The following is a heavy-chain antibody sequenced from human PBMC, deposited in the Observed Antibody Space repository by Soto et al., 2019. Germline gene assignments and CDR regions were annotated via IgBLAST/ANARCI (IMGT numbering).Heavy chain of an antibody. CDR1: GFTFSSYG. J-gene: IGHJ6*02. V-gene: IGHV3-33*01. CDR2: IWYDGSNK. Sequence: PGGSLRLSCAASGFTFSSYGMHWVRQAPGKGLEWVAVIWYDGSNKYYADSVKGRFTISRDNSKNTLYLQMNSLRAEDTAVYYCARDCVEQWLVTSFYGMDVWGQGTTVTVSS. CDR3: ARDCVEQWLVTSFYGMDV. D-gene: IGHD6-19*01.